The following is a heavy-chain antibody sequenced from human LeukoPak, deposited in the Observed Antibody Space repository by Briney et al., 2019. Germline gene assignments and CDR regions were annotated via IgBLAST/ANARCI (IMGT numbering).Heavy chain of an antibody. CDR3: ARQKGYCSSTSCYTVWFDP. V-gene: IGHV1-2*02. CDR1: GYTFTGYY. J-gene: IGHJ5*02. Sequence: ASVKVSCKASGYTFTGYYMHWVRQAPGQGLEWMGWINPNSGGTNYAQKFQGRVTITADESTSTAYMELSSLRSEDTAVYYCARQKGYCSSTSCYTVWFDPWGQGTLVTVSS. CDR2: INPNSGGT. D-gene: IGHD2-2*02.